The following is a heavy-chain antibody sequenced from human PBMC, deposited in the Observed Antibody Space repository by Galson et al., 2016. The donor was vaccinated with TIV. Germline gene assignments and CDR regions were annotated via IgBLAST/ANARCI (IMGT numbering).Heavy chain of an antibody. CDR1: GFTFASYG. CDR3: KRAFYNNGWFIEY. Sequence: SLRLSCAASGFTFASYGMHWVRQAPGKGLEWVTLMWYDGSDNYSADSVKGRFTISRDNSKNTLYLQMNSLRAEDTATYYCKRAFYNNGWFIEYWGQGTLVTVSS. CDR2: MWYDGSDN. D-gene: IGHD6-19*01. V-gene: IGHV3-33*01. J-gene: IGHJ4*02.